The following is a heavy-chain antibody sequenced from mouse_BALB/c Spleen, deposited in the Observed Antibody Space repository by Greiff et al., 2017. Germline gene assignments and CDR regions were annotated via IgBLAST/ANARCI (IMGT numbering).Heavy chain of an antibody. Sequence: QVHVKQSGAELVRPGASVKLSCKASGYTFTSYWINWVKQRPGQGLEWIGNIYPSDSYTNYNQKFKDKATLTVDKSSSTAYMQLSSPTSEDSAVYYCTREGILHYYAMDYWGQGTSVTVSS. CDR2: IYPSDSYT. J-gene: IGHJ4*01. D-gene: IGHD1-1*01. CDR3: TREGILHYYAMDY. V-gene: IGHV1-69*02. CDR1: GYTFTSYW.